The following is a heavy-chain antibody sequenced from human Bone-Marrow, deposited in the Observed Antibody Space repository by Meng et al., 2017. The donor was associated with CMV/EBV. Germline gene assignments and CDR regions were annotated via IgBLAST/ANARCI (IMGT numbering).Heavy chain of an antibody. CDR3: ARGTKKSCSSTSCYRGYYYYYGMDV. CDR2: INHSGST. V-gene: IGHV4-34*01. J-gene: IGHJ6*02. CDR1: GGSFSGYY. D-gene: IGHD2-2*02. Sequence: SETLSLTCAVYGGSFSGYYWSWIRQPPGKGLEWIGEINHSGSTNYNPALKSRVTISVDTSKNQFSLKLSSVTAADTAVYYCARGTKKSCSSTSCYRGYYYYYGMDVRGQGTPVTVS.